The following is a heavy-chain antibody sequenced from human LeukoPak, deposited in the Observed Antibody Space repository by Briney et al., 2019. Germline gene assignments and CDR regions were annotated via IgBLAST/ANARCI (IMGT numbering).Heavy chain of an antibody. Sequence: GGSLRLSCAASGFTVSSNYMSWVRQAPGKGLEWVSVIYSGGSTYYADSVKGRFTISRDNAKNTLYLQMNTLRVEDTAVYYCARDYIAARADYWGQGTLVTVSS. CDR1: GFTVSSNY. CDR3: ARDYIAARADY. J-gene: IGHJ4*02. D-gene: IGHD6-6*01. CDR2: IYSGGST. V-gene: IGHV3-53*01.